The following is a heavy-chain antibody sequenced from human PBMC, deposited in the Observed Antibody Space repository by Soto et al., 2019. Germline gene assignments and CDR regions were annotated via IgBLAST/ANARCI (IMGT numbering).Heavy chain of an antibody. CDR2: IYYTGST. J-gene: IGHJ5*01. CDR1: NDSMRPFY. D-gene: IGHD3-22*01. Sequence: NPSETLSLTCTVSNDSMRPFYWSWIRQSPEKALEWIGYIYYTGSTNYNPSLKSRVTISVDTSQNQFSLRLTSVTAADTAVYYCARDPNDDSGYDSWGQGILVTVSS. CDR3: ARDPNDDSGYDS. V-gene: IGHV4-59*01.